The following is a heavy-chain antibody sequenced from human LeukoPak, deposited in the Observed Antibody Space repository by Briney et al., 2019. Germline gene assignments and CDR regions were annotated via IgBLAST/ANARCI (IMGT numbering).Heavy chain of an antibody. CDR2: IIPIFGTA. V-gene: IGHV1-69*01. CDR1: GGTFSSYA. Sequence: SVKVSCKASGGTFSSYAISWVRQAPGQGLEWMGGIIPIFGTANYAQKFQGRVTITADESTSTAYMELSSLRSEDTAVYYCARGGTAARPDFDYWGQGTLVTVSS. D-gene: IGHD6-6*01. J-gene: IGHJ4*02. CDR3: ARGGTAARPDFDY.